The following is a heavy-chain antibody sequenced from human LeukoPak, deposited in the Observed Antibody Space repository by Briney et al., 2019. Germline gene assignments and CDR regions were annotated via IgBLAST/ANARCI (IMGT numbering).Heavy chain of an antibody. CDR1: GFTFSNAW. D-gene: IGHD2-2*01. CDR3: AKVPPYYCSSTSCRSSHYYYYYGMDV. CDR2: ISGSGGST. V-gene: IGHV3-23*01. Sequence: GGSLRLSCAASGFTFSNAWMSWVRQAPGKGLEWVSAISGSGGSTYYADSVKGRFTISRDNSKNTLYLQMNSLRAEDTAVYYCAKVPPYYCSSTSCRSSHYYYYYGMDVWGQGTTVTVSS. J-gene: IGHJ6*02.